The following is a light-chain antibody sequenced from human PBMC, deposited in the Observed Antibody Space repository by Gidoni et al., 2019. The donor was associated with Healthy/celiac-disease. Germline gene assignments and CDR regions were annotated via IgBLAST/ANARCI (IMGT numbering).Light chain of an antibody. CDR1: QSVSSSY. V-gene: IGKV3-20*01. CDR3: QQYGSSSWT. CDR2: GAS. J-gene: IGKJ1*01. Sequence: EIVLTQSPGTLSLSPGERATLSCRASQSVSSSYLAWYQQKPGQAPRLLIYGASSSGSGTDFTLTISRLEPEDFAVYYCQQYGSSSWTFXQXTKVEIK.